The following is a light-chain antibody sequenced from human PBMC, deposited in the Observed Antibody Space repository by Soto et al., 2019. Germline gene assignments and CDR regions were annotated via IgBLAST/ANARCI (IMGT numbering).Light chain of an antibody. V-gene: IGKV3-20*01. CDR2: GAS. Sequence: IVLTQSPGTLSLSPGDRAALSYRASQSVSSTYLAWYQQKPGQAPRLLIYGASSRATGIPDRFSGSGSGTDFTLTISRLEPEDFAVYYCQQYGSSPPNTFGQGTKLEIK. J-gene: IGKJ2*01. CDR3: QQYGSSPPNT. CDR1: QSVSSTY.